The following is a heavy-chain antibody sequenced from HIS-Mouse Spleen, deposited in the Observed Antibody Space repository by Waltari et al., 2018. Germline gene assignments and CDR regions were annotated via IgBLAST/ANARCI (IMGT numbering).Heavy chain of an antibody. CDR3: ARAPIRGYWYFDL. V-gene: IGHV4-31*03. Sequence: QVQLQESGPGLVKPSQTLSLTCTVSGGSISSGGYYWSWIRQHPGKGLEWIWYIYYSGSTYYTPSLKSRVTISVDTSKNQFSLKLSSVTAADTAVYYCARAPIRGYWYFDLWGRGTLVTVSS. CDR1: GGSISSGGYY. D-gene: IGHD3-16*01. CDR2: IYYSGST. J-gene: IGHJ2*01.